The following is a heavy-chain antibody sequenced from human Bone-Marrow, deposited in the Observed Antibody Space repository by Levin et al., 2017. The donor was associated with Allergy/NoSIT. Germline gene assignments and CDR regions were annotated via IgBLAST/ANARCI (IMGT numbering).Heavy chain of an antibody. Sequence: PGGSLRLSCAASGFTFSSYAMNWVRQSPGKGLEWVSAISGSGGTTYYADSVKGRFTISRDNSKNTLYVQMNSLRAEDTAVYYCAKVTYDFLTGYHDAFDIWGQGTMVTVSS. V-gene: IGHV3-23*01. CDR3: AKVTYDFLTGYHDAFDI. D-gene: IGHD3-9*01. CDR2: ISGSGGTT. J-gene: IGHJ3*02. CDR1: GFTFSSYA.